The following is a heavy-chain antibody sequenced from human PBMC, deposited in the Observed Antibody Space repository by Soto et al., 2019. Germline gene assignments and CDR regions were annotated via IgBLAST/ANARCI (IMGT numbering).Heavy chain of an antibody. D-gene: IGHD2-2*01. V-gene: IGHV3-74*01. J-gene: IGHJ5*02. CDR3: ARDPIVVVPAAIGFGWFDP. CDR2: INSDGSST. Sequence: GGSLRLSCAASGVTFSSYWMHWVRQAPGKGLVWVSRINSDGSSTSYADSVKGRFTISRDNAKNTLYLQMNSLRAEDTAVYYCARDPIVVVPAAIGFGWFDPWGQGTLVTVSS. CDR1: GVTFSSYW.